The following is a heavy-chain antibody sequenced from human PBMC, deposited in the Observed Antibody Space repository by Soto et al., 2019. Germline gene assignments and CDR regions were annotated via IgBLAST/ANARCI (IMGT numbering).Heavy chain of an antibody. V-gene: IGHV3-66*01. Sequence: GGSLRLSCAASGFTVSSNYMSWVRQAPGKGLEWVSVIYSGGSTYYADSVKGRFTISRDNSKNTLYLQMNSLRAEDTAVYYCARDSGVYINWFDPWGQGTLVTVSS. CDR1: GFTVSSNY. D-gene: IGHD3-10*01. CDR2: IYSGGST. CDR3: ARDSGVYINWFDP. J-gene: IGHJ5*02.